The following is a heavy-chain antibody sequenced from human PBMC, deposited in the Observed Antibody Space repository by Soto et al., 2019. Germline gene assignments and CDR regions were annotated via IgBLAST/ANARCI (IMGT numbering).Heavy chain of an antibody. Sequence: QVQLVQSGAEVKKPGASVKVSCKTSGYPFTTYAITWVRQAPGQGLEWMGWISAYHNDTNYAQKLQGRVTMTTDTSTSTAYLELRSLRSDDTAVYFCARDLAHTLVFNWCDSWGQGTLVTVSS. J-gene: IGHJ5*01. CDR1: GYPFTTYA. V-gene: IGHV1-18*01. CDR3: ARDLAHTLVFNWCDS. CDR2: ISAYHNDT. D-gene: IGHD2-21*01.